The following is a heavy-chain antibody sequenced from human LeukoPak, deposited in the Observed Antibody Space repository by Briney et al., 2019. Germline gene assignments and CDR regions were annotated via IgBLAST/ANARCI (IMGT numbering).Heavy chain of an antibody. CDR3: ASPGRDYGDLPFDY. V-gene: IGHV4-31*03. Sequence: SQTLSLTCTVSGSSISSGGYYWSWIRQHPGKGLEWIGYINYSGSTDYNPSLKSRVIIFVDTSQNQFSLKLSSVTAADTAEYYCASPGRDYGDLPFDYWGQGTLVTVSS. D-gene: IGHD4-17*01. CDR1: GSSISSGGYY. CDR2: INYSGST. J-gene: IGHJ4*02.